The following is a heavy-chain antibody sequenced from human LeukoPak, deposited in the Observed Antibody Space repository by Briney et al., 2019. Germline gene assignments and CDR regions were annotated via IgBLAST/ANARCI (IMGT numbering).Heavy chain of an antibody. CDR3: AREGDSSSSGCDY. CDR2: ISSSATYI. J-gene: IGHJ4*02. CDR1: AFTFSNYN. V-gene: IGHV3-21*01. D-gene: IGHD6-6*01. Sequence: GGSLRLSCAASAFTFSNYNMIWVRQAPGKGLEWVSSISSSATYIYYADSVKGRFTISRDDAKHSLFLQMNSLRAEDTAVYYCAREGDSSSSGCDYWGQGTLVTVSS.